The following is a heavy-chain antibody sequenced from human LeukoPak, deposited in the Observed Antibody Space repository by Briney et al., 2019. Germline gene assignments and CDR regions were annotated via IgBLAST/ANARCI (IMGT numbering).Heavy chain of an antibody. CDR3: ARSGYSARAPKY. Sequence: GGSLRLSCAASGFPFTNNFMSWVRPAPGKGLEWVSSIISSSSYIYYTDPAKCRFTISRDNAKNSLYLQMNSLRAEDTGVYYCARSGYSARAPKYWGQGTLVTVSS. CDR2: IISSSSYI. D-gene: IGHD3-9*01. V-gene: IGHV3-21*01. J-gene: IGHJ4*02. CDR1: GFPFTNNF.